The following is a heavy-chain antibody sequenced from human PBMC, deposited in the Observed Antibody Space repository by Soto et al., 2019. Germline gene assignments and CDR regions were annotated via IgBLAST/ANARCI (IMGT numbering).Heavy chain of an antibody. Sequence: TLSLTCTVSGGSISSGGYYWSWIRQHPGKGLEWIGYIYYSGSTYYNPSLKSRVTISVDTSKNQFSLKLSSVTAADTAVYYCARDSRGLHANWFDPWGQGTLVTVSS. CDR2: IYYSGST. D-gene: IGHD4-4*01. CDR3: ARDSRGLHANWFDP. V-gene: IGHV4-31*03. CDR1: GGSISSGGYY. J-gene: IGHJ5*02.